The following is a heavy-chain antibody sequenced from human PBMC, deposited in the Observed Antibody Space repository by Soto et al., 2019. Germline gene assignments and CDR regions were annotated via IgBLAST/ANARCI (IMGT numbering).Heavy chain of an antibody. D-gene: IGHD5-18*01. CDR3: ARDGRGYSYGSFDY. CDR2: ISYDGSNK. CDR1: GFTFSSHA. J-gene: IGHJ4*02. Sequence: GGSLRLSCAASGFTFSSHAMHWVRQAPGKGLEWVAVISYDGSNKYYADSVKGRFTIPRDNSKNTLYLQMNSLRAEDTAVYYCARDGRGYSYGSFDYWGQGTLVTVSS. V-gene: IGHV3-30-3*01.